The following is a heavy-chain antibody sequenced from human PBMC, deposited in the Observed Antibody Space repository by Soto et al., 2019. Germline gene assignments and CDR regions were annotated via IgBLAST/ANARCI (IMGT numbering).Heavy chain of an antibody. CDR2: FDPEDGEL. V-gene: IGHV1-24*01. D-gene: IGHD3-10*01. Sequence: ASVKVSCKVSGYTLSELSMHWVRQAPGKGLEWMGGFDPEDGELVYAQKFQGRVTMTEDTSADIAYMELRSLRSEDSAVYYCARGSKDSYPGSRIFDFWGRGTLVTVSS. CDR1: GYTLSELS. CDR3: ARGSKDSYPGSRIFDF. J-gene: IGHJ4*02.